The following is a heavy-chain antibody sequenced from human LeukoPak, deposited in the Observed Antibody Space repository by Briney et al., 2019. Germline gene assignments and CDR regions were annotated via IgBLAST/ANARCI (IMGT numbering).Heavy chain of an antibody. CDR2: INHSGST. CDR1: GGSFSGYY. J-gene: IGHJ3*02. Sequence: PSETLSLTCAVYGGSFSGYYWSWIRQPPGKGLEWIGEINHSGSTNYNPSLKSRVTISVDTSKNQFSLKLSSVTAADTAVYYCASGSGWNGVLLIWGQGTMVTVSS. D-gene: IGHD6-19*01. V-gene: IGHV4-34*01. CDR3: ASGSGWNGVLLI.